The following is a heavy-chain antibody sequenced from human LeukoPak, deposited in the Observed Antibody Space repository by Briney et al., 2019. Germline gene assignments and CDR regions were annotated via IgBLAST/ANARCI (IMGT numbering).Heavy chain of an antibody. Sequence: SETLSLTCTVSGGSISSYYWSWIRQPAGKGLEWIGRIYTSGSTNYNPSLKSRVTISVDTSKNQFSLKLTSVTAADTAVYYCARTLSAAAFDIWGQGTMVTVSS. D-gene: IGHD6-25*01. CDR1: GGSISSYY. CDR2: IYTSGST. J-gene: IGHJ3*02. CDR3: ARTLSAAAFDI. V-gene: IGHV4-4*07.